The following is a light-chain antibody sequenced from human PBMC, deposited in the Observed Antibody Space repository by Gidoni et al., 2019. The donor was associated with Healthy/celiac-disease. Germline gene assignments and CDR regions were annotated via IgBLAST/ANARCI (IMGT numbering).Light chain of an antibody. CDR1: QSVSSSY. J-gene: IGKJ5*01. CDR2: GAS. CDR3: QQYGSSLLT. V-gene: IGKV3-20*01. Sequence: GTLSLSPGERATLSCSASQSVSSSYLAWYQQKPGQAPRLLIYGASSRATGIPDRFSGSGSGTDFTLTISRLEPEDFAVYYCQQYGSSLLTFGQGTRLEIK.